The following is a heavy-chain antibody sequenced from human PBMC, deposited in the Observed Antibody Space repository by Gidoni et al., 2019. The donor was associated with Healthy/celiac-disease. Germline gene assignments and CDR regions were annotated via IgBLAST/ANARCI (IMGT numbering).Heavy chain of an antibody. Sequence: QVQLVQSGAEVKKPGSSVKVSCKASGGTFSSYAISWVRQAPGQGLEWMGGIIPIFGTANYAQKFQGRVTITADESTSTAYMELSSLRSEDTAVYYCAREDRITIFGVVSNWFDPWGQGTLVTVSS. CDR2: IIPIFGTA. J-gene: IGHJ5*02. CDR3: AREDRITIFGVVSNWFDP. V-gene: IGHV1-69*01. CDR1: GGTFSSYA. D-gene: IGHD3-3*01.